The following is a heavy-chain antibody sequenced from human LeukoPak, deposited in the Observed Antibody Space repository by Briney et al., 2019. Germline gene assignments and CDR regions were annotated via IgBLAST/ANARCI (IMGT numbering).Heavy chain of an antibody. J-gene: IGHJ4*02. Sequence: GGSLRLSCAASGFTFSSYAMSWVRQAPGKGLEWIAYIGGSPSITYYAASVKGRFTISRDNARNSVYLQMSSLSDEDTAVYYCAKETYLDFSTFYFDSWGQGSLVTVSS. D-gene: IGHD3-3*01. CDR3: AKETYLDFSTFYFDS. CDR2: IGGSPSIT. V-gene: IGHV3-48*02. CDR1: GFTFSSYA.